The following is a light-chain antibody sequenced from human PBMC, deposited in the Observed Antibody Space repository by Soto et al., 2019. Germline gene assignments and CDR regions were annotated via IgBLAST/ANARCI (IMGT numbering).Light chain of an antibody. CDR1: QSVTSNY. CDR3: QHYGRSPIT. V-gene: IGKV3-20*01. Sequence: EIVLTQSPGTLSLSPGERATLSCRASQSVTSNYLAWYQQKPGQAPRLLIYAASSRATGIPHRFSGSVSGTEFTLTISGLQSEDFAVYYCQHYGRSPITFGQGTRLEIK. J-gene: IGKJ5*01. CDR2: AAS.